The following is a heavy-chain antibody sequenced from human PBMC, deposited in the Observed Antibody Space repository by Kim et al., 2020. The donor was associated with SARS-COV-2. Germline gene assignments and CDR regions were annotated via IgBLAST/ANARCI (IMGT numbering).Heavy chain of an antibody. D-gene: IGHD3-10*01. CDR1: GGSISSYY. CDR3: AGYYGSGSYQRRGAFDI. J-gene: IGHJ3*02. Sequence: SETLSLTCTVSGGSISSYYWSWIRQPPGKGLEWIGYIYYSGSTNYNPSLKSRVTISVDTSKNQFSLKLSSVTTADTAVYYCAGYYGSGSYQRRGAFDIWGQGTMVTVSS. V-gene: IGHV4-59*13. CDR2: IYYSGST.